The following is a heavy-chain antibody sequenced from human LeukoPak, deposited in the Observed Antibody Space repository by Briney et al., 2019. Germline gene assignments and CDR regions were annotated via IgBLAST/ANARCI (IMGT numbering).Heavy chain of an antibody. D-gene: IGHD6-13*01. Sequence: GGSLRLSCAASGFTFSSYDIHWVRQATGKGLEWVSGIGTAGEIYYPGSVKGRYTISRENAKNSLYLQMNSLRAGDTAVYYCARAAYSSTWYSRYFDLWGRGTLVTVSS. CDR2: IGTAGEI. CDR3: ARAAYSSTWYSRYFDL. V-gene: IGHV3-13*01. CDR1: GFTFSSYD. J-gene: IGHJ2*01.